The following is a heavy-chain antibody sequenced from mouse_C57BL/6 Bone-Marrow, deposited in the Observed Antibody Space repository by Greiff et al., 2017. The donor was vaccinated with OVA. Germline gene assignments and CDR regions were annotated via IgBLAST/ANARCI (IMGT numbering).Heavy chain of an antibody. J-gene: IGHJ4*01. CDR2: IHPNSGST. CDR1: GYTFTSYW. V-gene: IGHV1-64*01. D-gene: IGHD1-1*01. Sequence: VQLQQPGAELVKPGASVTLSCKASGYTFTSYWMHWVKQRPGQGLEWIGMIHPNSGSTNYNEKFKSKATLTVDKSSSTAYMQLSSLTSEDSAVYYCARLVYGSSYAMDYWGQGTSVTVSS. CDR3: ARLVYGSSYAMDY.